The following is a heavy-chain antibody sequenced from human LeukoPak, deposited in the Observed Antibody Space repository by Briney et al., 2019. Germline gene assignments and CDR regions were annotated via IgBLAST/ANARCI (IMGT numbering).Heavy chain of an antibody. CDR3: ARGDSSSWYFVDY. J-gene: IGHJ4*02. CDR2: IYHSGST. Sequence: XWIRXXXXKGLXWIGYIYHSGSTYYNPSLKSRVTISVDRSKNQFSLKLSSVTAADTAVYYCARGDSSSWYFVDYWGQGTLVTVSS. D-gene: IGHD6-13*01. V-gene: IGHV4-30-2*01.